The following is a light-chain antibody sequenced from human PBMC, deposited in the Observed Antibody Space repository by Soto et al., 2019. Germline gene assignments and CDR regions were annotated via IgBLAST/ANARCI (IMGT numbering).Light chain of an antibody. J-gene: IGLJ2*01. CDR3: QSSDSSLSGAVV. CDR1: SSNIGAGYD. Sequence: QSVLTQPPSVSGAPGQRVTISCTGSSSNIGAGYDVHWYQQLPGTAPKLLIYGNSNRPSGAPDRFSGSKSGTSASLAITGLQAEDEADYYCQSSDSSLSGAVVFGGGTKLTVL. V-gene: IGLV1-40*01. CDR2: GNS.